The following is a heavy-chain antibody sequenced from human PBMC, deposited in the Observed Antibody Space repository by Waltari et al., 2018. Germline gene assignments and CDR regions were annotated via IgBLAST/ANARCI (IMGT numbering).Heavy chain of an antibody. J-gene: IGHJ4*02. CDR3: AREADYYDSSGYLGYFDY. D-gene: IGHD3-22*01. Sequence: QVQLQESGPGLVKPSQTLSLTCTVPGGSITSGSYYWSWIRPPPGKGLAWIGRIYASGSTNCNPSLKSRVTISVDTSKNQFSLKLSSVTAADTAVYYCAREADYYDSSGYLGYFDYWGQGTLVTVSS. V-gene: IGHV4-61*02. CDR2: IYASGST. CDR1: GGSITSGSYY.